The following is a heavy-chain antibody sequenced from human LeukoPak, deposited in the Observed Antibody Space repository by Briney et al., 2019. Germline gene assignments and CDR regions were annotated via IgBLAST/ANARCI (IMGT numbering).Heavy chain of an antibody. CDR3: AKGFSVLASNHYYYYYGLDV. CDR2: IGGDGGRA. J-gene: IGHJ6*02. D-gene: IGHD3-3*01. Sequence: GGSLRLSCAASGFTFDDYAMHWVRLVPGKGLEWVSVIGGDGGRASYTDSVKGRFTISRDNSKNSLYLQMNSLRTEDTALYYCAKGFSVLASNHYYYYYGLDVWGQGTTVTVSS. CDR1: GFTFDDYA. V-gene: IGHV3-43*02.